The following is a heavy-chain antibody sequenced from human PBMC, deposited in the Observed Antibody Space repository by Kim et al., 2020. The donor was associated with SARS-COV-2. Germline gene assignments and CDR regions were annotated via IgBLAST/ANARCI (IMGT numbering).Heavy chain of an antibody. V-gene: IGHV4-34*01. CDR3: ARGRDYYDSSGPINY. Sequence: PSLRSRVTISVDTSKTQFPLKLSSVTAADTAVYYCARGRDYYDSSGPINYWGQGTLVTVSS. J-gene: IGHJ4*02. D-gene: IGHD3-22*01.